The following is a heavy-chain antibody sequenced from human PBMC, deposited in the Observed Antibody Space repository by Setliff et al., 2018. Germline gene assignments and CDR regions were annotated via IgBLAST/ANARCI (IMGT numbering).Heavy chain of an antibody. J-gene: IGHJ5*02. CDR3: ARDGKQYYYDSTGYYRNWFDP. CDR2: ISYDGSHD. CDR1: GFVFGTYA. Sequence: GESLKISCAASGFVFGTYAMHWVRQAPGRGPEWLAVISYDGSHDYYADSVRGRFTISRDNSNNTLYMQMSSLRAEDTAIYSCARDGKQYYYDSTGYYRNWFDPWGQGTLVTVSS. V-gene: IGHV3-30*19. D-gene: IGHD3-22*01.